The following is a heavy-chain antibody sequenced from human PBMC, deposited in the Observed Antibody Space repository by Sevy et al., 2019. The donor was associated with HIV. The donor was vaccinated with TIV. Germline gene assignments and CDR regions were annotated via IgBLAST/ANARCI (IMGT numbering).Heavy chain of an antibody. J-gene: IGHJ4*02. V-gene: IGHV5-51*01. CDR1: GYSFTSYW. CDR3: ARHGGIVVVPAAPDFDY. D-gene: IGHD2-2*01. CDR2: IYPGDSDT. Sequence: GESLKISCKGSGYSFTSYWIGWVRQMPGKGLEWMGIIYPGDSDTRYSPSFQGQVTISADKSISTAYLQWSSLKASDTAMYYCARHGGIVVVPAAPDFDYWGQGTLVTVSS.